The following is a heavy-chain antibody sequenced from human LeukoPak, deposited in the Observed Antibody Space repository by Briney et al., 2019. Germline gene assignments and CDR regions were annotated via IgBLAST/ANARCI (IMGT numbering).Heavy chain of an antibody. CDR1: GFTFSDPY. D-gene: IGHD5-24*01. Sequence: GGSLRLSCAASGFTFSDPYMSWIRQTPGKGLEWLSYISSSSSDTNYADSVKGRFTISRDNAKNSLYLQMNSLRAEDTAVYYRARGSRTIELGDDYWGQGTLVTVSS. CDR2: ISSSSSDT. J-gene: IGHJ4*02. V-gene: IGHV3-11*06. CDR3: ARGSRTIELGDDY.